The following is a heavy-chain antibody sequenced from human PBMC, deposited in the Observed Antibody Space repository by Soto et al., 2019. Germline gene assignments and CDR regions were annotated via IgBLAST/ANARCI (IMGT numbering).Heavy chain of an antibody. J-gene: IGHJ4*02. V-gene: IGHV1-69*01. CDR3: GRGGVAFDLSYSGGYFDY. Sequence: QVQLVQSGAEVKKPGSSVKVSCKASGGTFSSYAISWVRQAPGQGLEWMGGIIPIFGTANYAQKFQGRVTTTAGESTRNAYLVLSSLRSEDAAVYYCGRGGVAFDLSYSGGYFDYWGQGTLVTVSS. CDR1: GGTFSSYA. CDR2: IIPIFGTA. D-gene: IGHD1-26*01.